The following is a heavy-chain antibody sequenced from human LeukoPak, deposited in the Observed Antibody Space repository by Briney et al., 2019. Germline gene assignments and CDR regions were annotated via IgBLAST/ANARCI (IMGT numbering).Heavy chain of an antibody. CDR3: ARIGYCSSSFDH. Sequence: GGSLRLSCAASGFTFTNYWMSWVRQAPGQGLEWVANINQDGSVKYYVDSVKGRFTVSRDNAKNSHYLQMDSLRAEDTAIYYCARIGYCSSSFDHWGQGTLLSVTS. J-gene: IGHJ4*02. CDR1: GFTFTNYW. CDR2: INQDGSVK. D-gene: IGHD6-6*01. V-gene: IGHV3-7*01.